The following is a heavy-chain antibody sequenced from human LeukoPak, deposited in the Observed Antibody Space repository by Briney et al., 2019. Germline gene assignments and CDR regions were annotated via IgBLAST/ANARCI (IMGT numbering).Heavy chain of an antibody. V-gene: IGHV1-18*01. D-gene: IGHD3-3*01. Sequence: ASVKVSCKASGYTFTSYGISWVRQAPGQGLEWMGWISAYNGNTNYAQKLQGRVTMTKDTSTSTAYMELRSLRSDDTAVYYCARDYDFWSGYLGGYWGQGTLVTVSS. CDR2: ISAYNGNT. J-gene: IGHJ4*02. CDR1: GYTFTSYG. CDR3: ARDYDFWSGYLGGY.